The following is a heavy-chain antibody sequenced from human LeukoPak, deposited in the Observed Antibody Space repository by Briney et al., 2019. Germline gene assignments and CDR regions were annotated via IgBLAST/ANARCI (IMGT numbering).Heavy chain of an antibody. Sequence: SETLSLTCTVSGGSISSSSYYWGWIRQPPGKGLEWIGYIYYSGSTNYNPSLKSRVTISVDTSKNQFSLKLSSVTAADTAVYYCARDGVVAVLDAFDIWGQGTMVTVSS. CDR3: ARDGVVAVLDAFDI. D-gene: IGHD2-15*01. CDR1: GGSISSSSYY. V-gene: IGHV4-61*01. J-gene: IGHJ3*02. CDR2: IYYSGST.